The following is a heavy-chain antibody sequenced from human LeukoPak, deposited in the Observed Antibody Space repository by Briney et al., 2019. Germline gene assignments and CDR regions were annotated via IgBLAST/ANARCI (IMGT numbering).Heavy chain of an antibody. J-gene: IGHJ4*02. CDR3: ARGEYYDSSGYYPYYFDY. Sequence: GGSLRLSCAASGFTFSSYEMNWVRQAPGKGLEWVSYISSSGSTIYYADSVKGRITISRDNAKNSLYLQMNSLRAEDTAVYYCARGEYYDSSGYYPYYFDYWGQGTLVTVSS. D-gene: IGHD3-22*01. CDR1: GFTFSSYE. CDR2: ISSSGSTI. V-gene: IGHV3-48*03.